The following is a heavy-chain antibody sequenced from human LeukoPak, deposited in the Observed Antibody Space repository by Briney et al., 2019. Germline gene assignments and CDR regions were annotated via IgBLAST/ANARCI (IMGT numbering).Heavy chain of an antibody. D-gene: IGHD3-22*01. V-gene: IGHV4-34*01. CDR2: INHSGST. Sequence: PSETLSLTCAVYGGSFSGYYWSWIRQPPGKGLEWIEEINHSGSTNYNPSLKSRVTISVDTSKNQFSLKLSSVTAADTAVYYCASAPTWDYDSSGYYGRAYFDYWGQGTLVTVSS. J-gene: IGHJ4*02. CDR1: GGSFSGYY. CDR3: ASAPTWDYDSSGYYGRAYFDY.